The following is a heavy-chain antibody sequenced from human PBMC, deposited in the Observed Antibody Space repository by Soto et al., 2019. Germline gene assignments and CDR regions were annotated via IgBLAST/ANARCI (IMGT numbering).Heavy chain of an antibody. CDR3: TRRSVGAPPYYYYGMDV. D-gene: IGHD1-26*01. CDR1: GFTFSGSA. Sequence: PGGSLRLSGAASGFTFSGSAMHWVRQASGKGLEWVGRIRSKANSYATAYAASVKGRFTISRDDSKNTAYLQMNSLKTEDTAVYYCTRRSVGAPPYYYYGMDVWGQGTTVTVSS. V-gene: IGHV3-73*01. CDR2: IRSKANSYAT. J-gene: IGHJ6*02.